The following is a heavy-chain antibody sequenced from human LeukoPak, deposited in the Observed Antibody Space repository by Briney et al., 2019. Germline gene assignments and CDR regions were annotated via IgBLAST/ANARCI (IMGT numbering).Heavy chain of an antibody. CDR3: ARDKRDSYGRRIIDY. V-gene: IGHV4-59*01. CDR1: GGSISSYY. D-gene: IGHD5-18*01. J-gene: IGHJ4*02. CDR2: IYYSGST. Sequence: SETLSLTCTVSGGSISSYYWSWIRQPPGKGLEWIGYIYYSGSTNYNPSLKSRVTISVDTSKNQFSLKLSSVTAADTAVYYCARDKRDSYGRRIIDYWGQGTLVTVSS.